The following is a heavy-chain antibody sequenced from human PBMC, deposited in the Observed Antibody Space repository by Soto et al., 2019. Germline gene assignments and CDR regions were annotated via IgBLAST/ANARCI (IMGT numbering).Heavy chain of an antibody. CDR1: GGSISSSSYY. CDR2: IFYSGST. CDR3: ACIFSGGYGYGFYYYGMDV. D-gene: IGHD5-18*01. J-gene: IGHJ6*02. Sequence: SETLSLTCTVSGGSISSSSYYWGWIRQPPGKGLEWIGSIFYSGSTYYNPSLKSRVTISVDTSKNQFSLKLSSVTAADTAMYYCACIFSGGYGYGFYYYGMDVWGQGTTVTVSS. V-gene: IGHV4-39*01.